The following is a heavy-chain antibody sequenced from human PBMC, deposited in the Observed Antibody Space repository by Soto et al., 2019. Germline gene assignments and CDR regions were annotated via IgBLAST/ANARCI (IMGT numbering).Heavy chain of an antibody. J-gene: IGHJ6*02. V-gene: IGHV1-46*01. Sequence: ASVKVSCKASGYTFTSYYMHWVRQAPGQGLEWMGIINPSGGSTSYAQKFQGRVTMTRDTSTSTVYMELSSLRSEDTAVYYCARDPDITIFGVVNRPYYYGMDVWGQVTTVTVSS. CDR1: GYTFTSYY. D-gene: IGHD3-3*01. CDR2: INPSGGST. CDR3: ARDPDITIFGVVNRPYYYGMDV.